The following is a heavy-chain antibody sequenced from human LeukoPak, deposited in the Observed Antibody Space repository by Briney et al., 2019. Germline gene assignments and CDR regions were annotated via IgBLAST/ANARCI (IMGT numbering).Heavy chain of an antibody. D-gene: IGHD3-3*01. CDR1: GFTFSSYA. CDR2: ISGSGDDT. Sequence: RGSLRLSCAASGFTFSSYAMSWVRQAPGKGLEWVSPISGSGDDTYYADSVKGRFTISRDNSKNTLYLQMNSLRAEDTAVYYCAKWGSDFWSGFPRYYFDYWGQGTLVTVSS. J-gene: IGHJ4*02. CDR3: AKWGSDFWSGFPRYYFDY. V-gene: IGHV3-23*01.